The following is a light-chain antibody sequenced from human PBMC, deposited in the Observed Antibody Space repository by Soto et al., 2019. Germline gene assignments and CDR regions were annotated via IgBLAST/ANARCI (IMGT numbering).Light chain of an antibody. CDR2: EVS. J-gene: IGLJ3*02. CDR1: SSDVGGYNY. V-gene: IGLV2-14*01. CDR3: TSYTTSSIWV. Sequence: QSVLTQPASMSGSPGQSITISCSGTSSDVGGYNYVSWYQQKPGKAPKLMIYEVSNRPSGVSNRFSGSKSANTASLTISGLQAEDEAAYYCTSYTTSSIWVFGGGTKLTVL.